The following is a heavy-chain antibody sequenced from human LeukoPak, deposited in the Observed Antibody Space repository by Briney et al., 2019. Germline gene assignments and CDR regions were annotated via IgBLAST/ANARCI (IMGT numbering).Heavy chain of an antibody. CDR1: GFTFSSYG. Sequence: GGSLRLSCAASGFTFSSYGMHWVRQAPGKGLEWVAVISYDGSNKYYADSVKGRFTISRDNSKNTLYLQTNSLRAEDTAVYYCAKKSNGLWWQPSTNEYFQHWGQGTLVTVSS. CDR2: ISYDGSNK. V-gene: IGHV3-30*18. D-gene: IGHD4/OR15-4a*01. J-gene: IGHJ1*01. CDR3: AKKSNGLWWQPSTNEYFQH.